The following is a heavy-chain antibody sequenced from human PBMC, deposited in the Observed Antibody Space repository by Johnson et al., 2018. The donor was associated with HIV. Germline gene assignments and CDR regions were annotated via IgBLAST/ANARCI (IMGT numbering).Heavy chain of an antibody. D-gene: IGHD6-6*01. CDR1: GFAFSSYG. V-gene: IGHV3-33*06. Sequence: QVQLVESGGGVVQPGGSLRLSCVASGFAFSSYGMHWVRQAPGTGLEWVAVIYDDGSNKYYADSVKGRFTISRDNSKNTLYLQMNSLRAEDTAVYYCAKGGKYSSHRDDGFDVWGQGTMVTVSS. J-gene: IGHJ3*01. CDR3: AKGGKYSSHRDDGFDV. CDR2: IYDDGSNK.